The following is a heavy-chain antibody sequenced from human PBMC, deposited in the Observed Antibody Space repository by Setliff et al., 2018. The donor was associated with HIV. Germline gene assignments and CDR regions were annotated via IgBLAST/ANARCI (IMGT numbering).Heavy chain of an antibody. D-gene: IGHD6-6*01. Sequence: PGGSLRLSCAASGFTFSDCSMNWVRQAPGKGLEWVAVISYDGSNKYYADSVKGRLTISRDNSKNTLYLQMNSLRVEDTAVYYCARGPTAELEYSSSSRYYYYGMDVWGQGTTVTVSS. CDR1: GFTFSDCS. CDR2: ISYDGSNK. CDR3: ARGPTAELEYSSSSRYYYYGMDV. V-gene: IGHV3-30*03. J-gene: IGHJ6*02.